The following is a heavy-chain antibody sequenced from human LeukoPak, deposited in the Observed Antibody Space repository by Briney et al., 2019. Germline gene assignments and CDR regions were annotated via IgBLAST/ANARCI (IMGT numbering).Heavy chain of an antibody. CDR1: GGSVSSGSYY. V-gene: IGHV4-61*01. CDR2: IYYSGST. D-gene: IGHD5-18*01. CDR3: AREAMYSYGNNFDY. Sequence: SETLSLTCTVSGGSVSSGSYYWSWIRQPPGKGLEWIGYIYYSGSTDYNPSLKSRVTISVDTSKNQFSLKLSSVTAADTAVYHCAREAMYSYGNNFDYWGQGTLVTVSS. J-gene: IGHJ4*02.